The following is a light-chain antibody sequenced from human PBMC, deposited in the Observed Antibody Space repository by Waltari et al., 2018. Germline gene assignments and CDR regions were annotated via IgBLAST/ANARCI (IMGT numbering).Light chain of an antibody. J-gene: IGKJ4*01. CDR1: QSVGSN. Sequence: EIVMTQSPATLSVSPGERATLSCRASQSVGSNLAWYQQKPGQAPRLLIYGASIRATGIPGRFSGSGSGTEFTLTISILQSEDFAVYYCQQYNNWPLTFGGGTKVEIK. CDR2: GAS. V-gene: IGKV3D-15*03. CDR3: QQYNNWPLT.